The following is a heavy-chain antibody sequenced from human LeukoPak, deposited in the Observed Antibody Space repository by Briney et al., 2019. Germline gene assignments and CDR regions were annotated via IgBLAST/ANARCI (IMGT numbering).Heavy chain of an antibody. J-gene: IGHJ6*03. D-gene: IGHD2-2*01. CDR2: INHSGST. V-gene: IGHV4-34*01. Sequence: SETLSLTCAVYGGSFSDYYWSWIRQPPGKGLEWIGEINHSGSTNYNPSLKSRVTISVDTSKNQFSLKLSSVTAADTAVYYCARGAGMSPAATAYYYYMDVWGKGTTVTVSS. CDR3: ARGAGMSPAATAYYYYMDV. CDR1: GGSFSDYY.